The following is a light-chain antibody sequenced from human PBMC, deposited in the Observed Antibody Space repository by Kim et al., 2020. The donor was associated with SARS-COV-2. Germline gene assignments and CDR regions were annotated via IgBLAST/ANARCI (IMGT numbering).Light chain of an antibody. CDR2: DVS. Sequence: ALTQPASVSGSPGQSITISCTGTSSDVGGYNYVSWYQQHPGKAPKLMIYDVSKRPSGVSNRFSGSKSGNTASLTISGLQAEDEADYYCSSYTSSSTFVFGTGTKVTVL. V-gene: IGLV2-14*01. CDR3: SSYTSSSTFV. J-gene: IGLJ1*01. CDR1: SSDVGGYNY.